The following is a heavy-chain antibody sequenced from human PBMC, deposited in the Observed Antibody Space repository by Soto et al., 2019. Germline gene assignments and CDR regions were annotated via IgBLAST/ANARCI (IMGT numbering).Heavy chain of an antibody. CDR1: GYSFTTYG. Sequence: QVQLVQSGGEVKKPGASVKVSCKTSGYSFTTYGISWVRQAPGQGLEWMGWISAYNGNTNYAQKLQGRVTMTTDTTTSTAYMKLRSLRSADTAVYYCAREGPAPYYFYGMDGWGQGSTVTVSS. CDR3: AREGPAPYYFYGMDG. J-gene: IGHJ6*02. CDR2: ISAYNGNT. V-gene: IGHV1-18*01.